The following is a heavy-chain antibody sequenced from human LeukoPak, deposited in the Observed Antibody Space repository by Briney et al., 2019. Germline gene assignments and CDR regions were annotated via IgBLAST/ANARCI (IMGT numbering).Heavy chain of an antibody. J-gene: IGHJ4*02. CDR2: INHSGGT. CDR1: GGSFSGYY. V-gene: IGHV4-34*01. D-gene: IGHD3-22*01. CDR3: ARGGYYDSSGAVGDY. Sequence: PSETLSLTCAVYGGSFSGYYWSWIRQPPGKGLEWIGEINHSGGTNYNPSLKSRVTISVDTSKNQFSLKLSSVTAADTAVYYCARGGYYDSSGAVGDYWGQGTLVTVSS.